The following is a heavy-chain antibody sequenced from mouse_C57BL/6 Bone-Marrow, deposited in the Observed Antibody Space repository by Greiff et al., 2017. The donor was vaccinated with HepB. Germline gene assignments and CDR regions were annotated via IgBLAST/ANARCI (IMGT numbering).Heavy chain of an antibody. CDR1: GYTFTSYW. CDR3: ANNDGELYWDFDV. J-gene: IGHJ1*03. Sequence: QVQLQQPGAELVMPGASVKLSCKASGYTFTSYWMHWVKQRPGQGLEWMGEIDPSDSNTNYNQKFKGKSTLTVDKSSSTAYMQLSRLTSEDSAFYYCANNDGELYWDFDVGGTGTTVTVSS. V-gene: IGHV1-69*01. CDR2: IDPSDSNT. D-gene: IGHD2-3*01.